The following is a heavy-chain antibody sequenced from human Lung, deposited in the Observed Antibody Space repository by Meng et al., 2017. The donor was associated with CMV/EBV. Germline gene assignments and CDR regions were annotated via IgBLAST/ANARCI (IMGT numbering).Heavy chain of an antibody. V-gene: IGHV1-2*02. CDR2: INPKSGGT. Sequence: QVPLVQSGAEVKKPGASVKVSCKASGYTFIDYYMHWVRQAPGQGLEWVGWINPKSGGTHYAQSFQGRVTITRDTSINTVYVEISSLKSDDTAVYYCTSAPGDYWGQGTLVTVSS. D-gene: IGHD1-14*01. J-gene: IGHJ4*03. CDR1: GYTFIDYY. CDR3: TSAPGDY.